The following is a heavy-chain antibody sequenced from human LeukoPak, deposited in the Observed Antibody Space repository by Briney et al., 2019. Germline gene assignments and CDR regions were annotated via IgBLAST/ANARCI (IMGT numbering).Heavy chain of an antibody. J-gene: IGHJ3*02. CDR3: ARDGALEQSGNAFDT. Sequence: ASVKVSCKASGYTFTSYYMHWVRQAPGQGLEWMGIINPSGGSTSYAQKFQGRVTMTRDTSTSTVYMELSSLRSEDTAVYYCARDGALEQSGNAFDTWGQGTMVTVSS. CDR2: INPSGGST. D-gene: IGHD3-3*01. CDR1: GYTFTSYY. V-gene: IGHV1-46*01.